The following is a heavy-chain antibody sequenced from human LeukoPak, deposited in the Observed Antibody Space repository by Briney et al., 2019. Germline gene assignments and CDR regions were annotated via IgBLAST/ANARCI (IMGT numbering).Heavy chain of an antibody. D-gene: IGHD6-19*01. J-gene: IGHJ4*02. CDR2: IKQDGSEK. CDR3: VRRGDASSGWGDHDF. CDR1: GFTFSSYW. V-gene: IGHV3-7*03. Sequence: PGGSLRLSCAASGFTFSSYWMSWVRQAPGKGLEWVANIKQDGSEKYVDSVKGRFTISRDNSKNMVHLQMNSLTGEDTALYYCVRRGDASSGWGDHDFWGQGALVTVSS.